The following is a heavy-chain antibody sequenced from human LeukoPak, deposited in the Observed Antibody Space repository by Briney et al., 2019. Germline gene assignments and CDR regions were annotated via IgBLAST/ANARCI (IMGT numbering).Heavy chain of an antibody. CDR1: GGSISSGSYY. Sequence: SETLSLTCTVSGGSISSGSYYWSWIRQPAGKGLEWIGRIYTSGSTNYNPSLKSRVTISVDTSKNQFSLKLSSVTAADTAVYYCAIQQAISDTNWFGPWGQGTLVTVSS. J-gene: IGHJ5*02. CDR3: AIQQAISDTNWFGP. CDR2: IYTSGST. D-gene: IGHD5-18*01. V-gene: IGHV4-61*02.